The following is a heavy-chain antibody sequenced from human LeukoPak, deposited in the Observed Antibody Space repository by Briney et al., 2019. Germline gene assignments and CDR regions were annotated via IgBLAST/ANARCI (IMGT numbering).Heavy chain of an antibody. V-gene: IGHV4-34*01. CDR2: INHSGST. CDR1: GGSFSGYY. Sequence: SETLSLTCAVYGGSFSGYYWSWIRQPPGKGLEWIGEINHSGSTNYNPPLKSRVTISVDTSKNQFSLKLSSVTVADTAVYYCARGMGRWDRRGYSYGPYRGNFDYWGQGTLVTVSS. D-gene: IGHD5-18*01. J-gene: IGHJ4*02. CDR3: ARGMGRWDRRGYSYGPYRGNFDY.